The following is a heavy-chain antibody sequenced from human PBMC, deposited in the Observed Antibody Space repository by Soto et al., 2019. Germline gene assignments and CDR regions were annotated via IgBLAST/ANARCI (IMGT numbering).Heavy chain of an antibody. D-gene: IGHD3-10*01. V-gene: IGHV3-23*01. CDR2: ISGSGGST. J-gene: IGHJ1*01. CDR1: GFTFSSYA. Sequence: GGSLRPSCAASGFTFSSYAMSWVRQAPGKGLEWVSAISGSGGSTYYADSVKGRFTISRDNSKNTLYLQMNSLRAEDTAVYYCAKDLRRQPLYFQHWGQGTLVTVSS. CDR3: AKDLRRQPLYFQH.